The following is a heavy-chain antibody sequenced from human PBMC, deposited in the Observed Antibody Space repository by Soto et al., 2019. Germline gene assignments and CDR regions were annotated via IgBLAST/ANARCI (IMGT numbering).Heavy chain of an antibody. V-gene: IGHV3-23*01. CDR3: AKDGGSSSNPSFFDY. J-gene: IGHJ4*02. CDR2: ISGSGGST. D-gene: IGHD6-13*01. Sequence: GGSLRLSCAASGFTFSSYAMSWVRQAPGKGLEWVSAISGSGGSTYYADSVKGRFTISRDNSKTTLYLQMNSLRAEDTAVYYCAKDGGSSSNPSFFDYWGQGTLVTVSS. CDR1: GFTFSSYA.